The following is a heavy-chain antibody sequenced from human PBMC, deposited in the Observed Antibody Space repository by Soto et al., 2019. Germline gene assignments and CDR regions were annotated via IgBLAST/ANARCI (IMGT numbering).Heavy chain of an antibody. CDR3: ARGLLGATTGVPYYYNLDV. D-gene: IGHD1-26*01. J-gene: IGHJ6*02. CDR1: GDSVSSNSAA. Sequence: SQTLSLTCAISGDSVSSNSAAWNWIRQSPSRGLEWLGRTYYRSKWYNDYAVSVKSRITINPDTSKNQFSLQLNSVTPEDTAVYYCARGLLGATTGVPYYYNLDVWGRGTSVTVSS. CDR2: TYYRSKWYN. V-gene: IGHV6-1*01.